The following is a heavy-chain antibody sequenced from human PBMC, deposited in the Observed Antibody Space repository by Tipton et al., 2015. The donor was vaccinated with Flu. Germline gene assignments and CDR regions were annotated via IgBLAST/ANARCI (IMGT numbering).Heavy chain of an antibody. CDR2: ISWNSGSI. V-gene: IGHV3-9*01. CDR3: AKDMRPMVRGVIMAPDAFDI. J-gene: IGHJ3*02. D-gene: IGHD3-10*01. CDR1: GFTFDDYA. Sequence: SLRLSCAASGFTFDDYAMHWVRQAPGKGLEWVSGISWNSGSIGYADSVKGRFTISRDNAKNSLYLQMNSLRAEDTALYYCAKDMRPMVRGVIMAPDAFDIWGQGTMVTVSS.